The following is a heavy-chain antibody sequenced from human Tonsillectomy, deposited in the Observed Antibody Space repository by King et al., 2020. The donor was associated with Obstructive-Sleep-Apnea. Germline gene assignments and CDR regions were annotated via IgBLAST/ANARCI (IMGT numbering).Heavy chain of an antibody. CDR3: ATSRAGRGYLGAFDI. CDR2: IKSKKGVGTT. V-gene: IGHV3-15*01. J-gene: IGHJ3*02. CDR1: GFTFSDAW. Sequence: VQLVESGGGLVRPGGSLRLSCAASGFTFSDAWMSWVRQTPGEGLGWGCRIKSKKGVGTTDYAAPVNGRLTLSRDDSKNTLSLEMNSLKTEDTAVYYCATSRAGRGYLGAFDIWGQGTLVTVSS. D-gene: IGHD2-2*03.